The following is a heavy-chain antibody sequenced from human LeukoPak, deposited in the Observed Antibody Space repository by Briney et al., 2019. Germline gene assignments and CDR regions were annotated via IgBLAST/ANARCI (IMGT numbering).Heavy chain of an antibody. V-gene: IGHV3-21*01. CDR1: GFTFSSYS. CDR2: ISSSSSYI. CDR3: ARETLAAAGAALDY. D-gene: IGHD6-13*01. Sequence: GGSLRLSCAASGFTFSSYSMNWVRQAPGKGLEWVSSISSSSSYIYYADSVKGRFTISRDNSKNTLYLQMNSLRAEDTAVYYCARETLAAAGAALDYWGQGTLVTVSS. J-gene: IGHJ4*02.